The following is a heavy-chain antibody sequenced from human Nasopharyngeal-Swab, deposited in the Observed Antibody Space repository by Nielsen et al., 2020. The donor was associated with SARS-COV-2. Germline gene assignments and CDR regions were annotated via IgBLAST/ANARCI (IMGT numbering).Heavy chain of an antibody. V-gene: IGHV4-39*07. CDR2: ISYSGNI. Sequence: WIRQPPGKGLEWIGNISYSGNIYYNPSLKSRVTISEDTSKNQFSLKLSSVTAAVTAVYYCARGGYGSGSYHFDYWGQGTLVTVSS. J-gene: IGHJ4*02. CDR3: ARGGYGSGSYHFDY. D-gene: IGHD3-10*01.